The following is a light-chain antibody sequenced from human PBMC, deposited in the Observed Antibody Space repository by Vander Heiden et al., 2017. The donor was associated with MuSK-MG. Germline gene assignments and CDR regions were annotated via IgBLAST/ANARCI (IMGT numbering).Light chain of an antibody. J-gene: IGKJ4*01. CDR3: HHYGGSPRT. Sequence: EIVLTQSPGTLSLSPGERATLSCRASQSVSSGQLAWFQQKPGQAPRLLIYGASSRAPGIPDRFSGSGSGADFTLTIRRLEPEDFAVYYCHHYGGSPRTFGGGTRVEIK. V-gene: IGKV3-20*01. CDR1: QSVSSGQ. CDR2: GAS.